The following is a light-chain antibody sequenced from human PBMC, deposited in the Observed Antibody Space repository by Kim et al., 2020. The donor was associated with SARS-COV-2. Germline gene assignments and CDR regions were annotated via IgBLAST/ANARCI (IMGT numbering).Light chain of an antibody. V-gene: IGKV1-39*01. CDR3: QQSYSTPQNT. J-gene: IGKJ2*01. CDR1: QSISSY. Sequence: ASVGDRVTIPCRASQSISSYLNWYQQKPGKAPKLLIYAASSLQSGVPSRFSGSGSGTDFTLTISSLQPEDFATYYCQQSYSTPQNTFGQGTKLEI. CDR2: AAS.